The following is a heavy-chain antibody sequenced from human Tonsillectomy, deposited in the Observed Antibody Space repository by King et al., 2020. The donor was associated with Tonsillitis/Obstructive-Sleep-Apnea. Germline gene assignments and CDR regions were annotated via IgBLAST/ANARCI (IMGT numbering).Heavy chain of an antibody. J-gene: IGHJ6*03. CDR2: ISSSSSYI. CDR3: ARGGIAARPYYYYMDV. Sequence: VQLVESGGGLVKPGGSLRLSCAASGFTFSSYSMNWVRQAPGKGLEWVSSISSSSSYIYYADSVKGRFTISRDNAKKSLYTQMNSLKAEDTAVYYCARGGIAARPYYYYMDVWGKGTTVTVSS. CDR1: GFTFSSYS. D-gene: IGHD6-6*01. V-gene: IGHV3-21*01.